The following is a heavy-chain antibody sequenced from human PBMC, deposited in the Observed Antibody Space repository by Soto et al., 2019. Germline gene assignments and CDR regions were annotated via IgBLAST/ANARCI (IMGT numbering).Heavy chain of an antibody. D-gene: IGHD5-12*01. V-gene: IGHV4-34*01. Sequence: SETLSLTCAVYGGSFSGYYWSWIRQPPGKGLEWIGEINHSGSTNYNPSLKSRVTISVDTSKNQFSLKLSSVTAADTAVYYCARIGFYPGKRWLQLRHFDLWGRGTLVTVSS. CDR2: INHSGST. CDR3: ARIGFYPGKRWLQLRHFDL. CDR1: GGSFSGYY. J-gene: IGHJ2*01.